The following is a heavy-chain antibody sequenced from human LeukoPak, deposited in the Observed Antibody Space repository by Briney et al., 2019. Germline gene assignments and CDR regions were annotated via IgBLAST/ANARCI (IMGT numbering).Heavy chain of an antibody. Sequence: GGSLRLSCAASGFTFSSYGMNWVRQAPGKGLEWVSYISSSSSTIYYADSVKGRFTISRDNAKNSLYLQMNSLRAEDTAVYYCARDYLVGAIGPDAFDIWGQGTMVAVSS. D-gene: IGHD1-26*01. CDR1: GFTFSSYG. CDR3: ARDYLVGAIGPDAFDI. CDR2: ISSSSSTI. J-gene: IGHJ3*02. V-gene: IGHV3-48*04.